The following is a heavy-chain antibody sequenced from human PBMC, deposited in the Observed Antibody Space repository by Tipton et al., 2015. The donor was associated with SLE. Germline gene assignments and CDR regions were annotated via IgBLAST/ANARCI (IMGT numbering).Heavy chain of an antibody. Sequence: QSGAEVKKTGASVKVSCQASGYNFRSFGISWVRQAPGHGLELLGWISAFNGDTNYAQNFQGRVTMTTDTSTSTAYMELRSLKSDDTAVYYCARGDGRYRGKTYYYYMDVWGTGTTVSVSS. V-gene: IGHV1-18*01. CDR3: ARGDGRYRGKTYYYYMDV. J-gene: IGHJ6*03. D-gene: IGHD5-12*01. CDR2: ISAFNGDT. CDR1: GYNFRSFG.